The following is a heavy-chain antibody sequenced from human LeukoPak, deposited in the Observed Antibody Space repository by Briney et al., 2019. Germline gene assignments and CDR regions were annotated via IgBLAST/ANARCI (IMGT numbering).Heavy chain of an antibody. J-gene: IGHJ4*02. CDR1: GFTFDDYV. CDR3: ARDAQRGFDYSNSIKH. V-gene: IGHV3-33*01. CDR2: IWCDGTDQ. D-gene: IGHD4-11*01. Sequence: RSLRLSCAAAGFTFDDYVVHGGRQGPRKRLWWGSVIWCDGTDQYYVCSVKSGVTISRDDSEKQVFLQMNSLKIEDTAVYFCARDAQRGFDYSNSIKHWGQGNPVTVST.